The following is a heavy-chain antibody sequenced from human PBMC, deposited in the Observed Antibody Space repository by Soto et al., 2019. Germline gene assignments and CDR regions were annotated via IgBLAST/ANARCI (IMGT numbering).Heavy chain of an antibody. V-gene: IGHV3-30*18. D-gene: IGHD3-16*02. J-gene: IGHJ4*02. CDR3: AKSRDYIWGSYRQALYYFDY. CDR1: GFTFSSYG. Sequence: PGGSLRLSCAASGFTFSSYGMHWVRQAPGKGLEWVAVISYDGSNKYYADSVKGRFTISRDNSKNTLYLQMNSLRAEDTAVYYCAKSRDYIWGSYRQALYYFDYWGQGTLVTVSS. CDR2: ISYDGSNK.